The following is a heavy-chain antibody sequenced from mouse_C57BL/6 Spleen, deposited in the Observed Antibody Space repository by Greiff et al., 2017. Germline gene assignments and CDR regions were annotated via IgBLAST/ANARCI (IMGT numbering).Heavy chain of an antibody. J-gene: IGHJ3*01. V-gene: IGHV14-4*01. Sequence: VQLQQSGAELVRPGASVKLSCTASGFNIKDDYMHWVKQRPEQGLEWIGWIDPENGDTEYASKFQGKATITADTSSNTAYLQLSSLTSEDTAVYYCTLIYYDPLDGFAYWGQGTLVTVSA. D-gene: IGHD2-4*01. CDR2: IDPENGDT. CDR3: TLIYYDPLDGFAY. CDR1: GFNIKDDY.